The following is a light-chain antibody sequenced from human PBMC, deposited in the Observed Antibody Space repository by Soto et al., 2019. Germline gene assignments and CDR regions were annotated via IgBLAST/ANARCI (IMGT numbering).Light chain of an antibody. J-gene: IGLJ3*02. CDR2: TTN. V-gene: IGLV8-61*01. CDR1: SGSVSANYY. Sequence: QTVVTQEPSLSVSPGGTVTLTCGLNSGSVSANYYPSWCQQTPGQAPRTLIYTTNTRSSGVPDRFSGSILGNRAALTITGAQADDESDYYCMLYMGGGVWVFGGGTKLTVL. CDR3: MLYMGGGVWV.